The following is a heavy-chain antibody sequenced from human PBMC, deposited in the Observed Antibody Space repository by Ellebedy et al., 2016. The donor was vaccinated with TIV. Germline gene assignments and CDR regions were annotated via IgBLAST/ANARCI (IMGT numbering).Heavy chain of an antibody. Sequence: SETLSLTCTVSGGSISSSSYYWGWIRQPPGKGLEWIGSIYYSGGTYYNPSLKSRVTISVDTSKNQFSLKLSSVTAADTAVYYCARDSSHTYYYGSGGFDCWGQGTLVTVSS. CDR3: ARDSSHTYYYGSGGFDC. V-gene: IGHV4-39*07. CDR2: IYYSGGT. J-gene: IGHJ4*02. CDR1: GGSISSSSYY. D-gene: IGHD3-10*01.